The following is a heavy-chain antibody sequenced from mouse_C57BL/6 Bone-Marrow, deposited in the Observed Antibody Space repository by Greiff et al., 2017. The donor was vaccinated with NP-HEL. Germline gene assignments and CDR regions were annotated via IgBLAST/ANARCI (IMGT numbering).Heavy chain of an antibody. CDR3: ARRRTYGITWDY. Sequence: QVQLQQPGAELVKPGASVKMSCKASGYTFTSYWITWVKQRPGQGLEWIGDIYPGSGSTNYNEKFKSKATLTVDTSSSTAYMQLSSLTSEDSAVYYCARRRTYGITWDYWGQGTLVTVSA. CDR2: IYPGSGST. J-gene: IGHJ3*01. D-gene: IGHD2-1*01. V-gene: IGHV1-55*01. CDR1: GYTFTSYW.